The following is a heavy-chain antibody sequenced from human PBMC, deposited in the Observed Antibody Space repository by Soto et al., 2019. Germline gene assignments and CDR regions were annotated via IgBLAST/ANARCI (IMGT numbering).Heavy chain of an antibody. V-gene: IGHV4-4*07. CDR2: IYATGTT. J-gene: IGHJ5*02. CDR1: GASISGFY. CDR3: VRDGTKTLRDWFDP. Sequence: SETVSLTXTVSGASISGFYWSWIRKSAGKGLEWIGRIYATGTTDYIPSLKSRVMMSVDTSKKQFSLKLRSVTAADTAVYYCVRDGTKTLRDWFDPWGQGISVTVSS. D-gene: IGHD1-1*01.